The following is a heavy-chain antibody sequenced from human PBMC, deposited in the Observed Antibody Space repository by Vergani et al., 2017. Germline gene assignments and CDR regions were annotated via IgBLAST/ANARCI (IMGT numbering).Heavy chain of an antibody. CDR2: MYHSGST. D-gene: IGHD3-10*01. CDR3: GRVAHFYGLGSRLLDL. CDR1: GGSTRGYT. V-gene: IGHV4-59*01. Sequence: VRLQESGPGLLKPSETLSLTCSVSGGSTRGYTWSWIRQPPGKELEWIGYMYHSGSTNYNPSLETRVTISGDTFKNQFSLKLSSVTAADTAVYYCGRVAHFYGLGSRLLDLWGQGILGTGSS. J-gene: IGHJ5*02.